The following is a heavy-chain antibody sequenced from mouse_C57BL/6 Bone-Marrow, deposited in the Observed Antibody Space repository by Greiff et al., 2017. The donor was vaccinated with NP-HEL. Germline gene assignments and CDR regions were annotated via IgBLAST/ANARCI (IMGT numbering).Heavy chain of an antibody. D-gene: IGHD4-1*01. CDR1: GYTFTDYY. CDR2: INPNNGGT. Sequence: VQLQQSGPELVKPGASVKISCKASGYTFTDYYMNWVKQSHGKSLEWIGDINPNNGGTSYNQKFKGKATLTVDKSSSTAYMELRSLTSEDSAVYYCARGKLGRVYYFDYWGQGTTLTVSS. J-gene: IGHJ2*01. V-gene: IGHV1-26*01. CDR3: ARGKLGRVYYFDY.